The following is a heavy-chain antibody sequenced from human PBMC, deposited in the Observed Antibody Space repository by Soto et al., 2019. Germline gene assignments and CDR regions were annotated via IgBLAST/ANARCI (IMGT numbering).Heavy chain of an antibody. V-gene: IGHV4-59*01. CDR2: IYYSGST. D-gene: IGHD3-22*01. Sequence: ETLSLTCTVSGGSISSYYWSWIRQPPGKGLEWIGYIYYSGSTNYNPSLKSRVTISVDTSKNQFSLKLSPVTAADTAVYYCARVDDSRGYTIDYWGQGTLVTVS. CDR3: ARVDDSRGYTIDY. J-gene: IGHJ4*02. CDR1: GGSISSYY.